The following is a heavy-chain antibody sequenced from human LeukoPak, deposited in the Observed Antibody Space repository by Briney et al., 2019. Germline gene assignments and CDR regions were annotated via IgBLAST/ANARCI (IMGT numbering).Heavy chain of an antibody. CDR2: IWHDGGYK. CDR1: GFTFSKYG. V-gene: IGHV3-33*01. CDR3: ARDRTGIAAAGFDD. D-gene: IGHD6-13*01. J-gene: IGHJ4*02. Sequence: GGSLRLSCAASGFTFSKYGMHWVRQAPGKGLEWVAVIWHDGGYKYYADSAKGRFTISRDNSKNMLYLQLNSLRAEDTAVYYCARDRTGIAAAGFDDWGQGTLVAVSS.